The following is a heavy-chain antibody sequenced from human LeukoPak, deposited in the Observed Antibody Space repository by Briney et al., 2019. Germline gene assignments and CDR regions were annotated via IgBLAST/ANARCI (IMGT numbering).Heavy chain of an antibody. V-gene: IGHV4-59*01. Sequence: SETLSLTCTLSGGSISTYYWSWVRQPPGKGLEWIGYIYYSGSTNYNPSLKSRVTISVDTSKNQFSLKLSSVTAADTAVYYCARSMTTVTTGWFDPWGQGTLVTVSS. J-gene: IGHJ5*02. CDR1: GGSISTYY. CDR2: IYYSGST. CDR3: ARSMTTVTTGWFDP. D-gene: IGHD4-11*01.